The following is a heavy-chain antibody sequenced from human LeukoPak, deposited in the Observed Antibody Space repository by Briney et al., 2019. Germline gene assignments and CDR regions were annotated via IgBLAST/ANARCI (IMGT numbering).Heavy chain of an antibody. Sequence: ASVKVSCKASGYTFSGYYMLWVRQAPGQGLECMGWMNPNSGDTNYAQKFQGRVTMTRDTSISTAYMELSRLTSDDTAVYYCARDRDGYNRGSAYWGQGTLVTVSS. CDR2: MNPNSGDT. CDR3: ARDRDGYNRGSAY. J-gene: IGHJ4*02. V-gene: IGHV1-2*02. D-gene: IGHD5-24*01. CDR1: GYTFSGYY.